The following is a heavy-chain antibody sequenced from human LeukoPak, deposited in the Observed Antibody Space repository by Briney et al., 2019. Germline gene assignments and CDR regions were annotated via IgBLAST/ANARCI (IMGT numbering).Heavy chain of an antibody. CDR3: ARDQWLGPPYYYYYMDV. J-gene: IGHJ6*03. D-gene: IGHD6-19*01. Sequence: ASVKVSCKASGYTFTSYAISWVRQAPGQGLEWMGCISAYNGSTNYAQKLQGRVTMTTDTSTSTAYMELRSLRSDDTAVYYCARDQWLGPPYYYYYMDVWGKGTTVTVSS. CDR1: GYTFTSYA. CDR2: ISAYNGST. V-gene: IGHV1-18*01.